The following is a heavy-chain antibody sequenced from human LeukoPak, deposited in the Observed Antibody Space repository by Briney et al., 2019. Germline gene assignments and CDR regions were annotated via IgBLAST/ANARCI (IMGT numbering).Heavy chain of an antibody. CDR3: AKHIYGVVSIQQ. J-gene: IGHJ1*01. Sequence: GGSLRLSCAASGFTFRDAWMTWVRQAPGKGLEWVGRIRSKTDGGTTDYAVSVQGRFTISRDDSKNTLYLQMSSLKTEDTAVYYCAKHIYGVVSIQQWGQGTLVTVSS. D-gene: IGHD3-3*01. CDR1: GFTFRDAW. CDR2: IRSKTDGGTT. V-gene: IGHV3-15*01.